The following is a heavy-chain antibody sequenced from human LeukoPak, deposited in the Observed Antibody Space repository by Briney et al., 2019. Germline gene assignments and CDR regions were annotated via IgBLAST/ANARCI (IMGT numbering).Heavy chain of an antibody. CDR2: ISGSGGST. D-gene: IGHD2-21*01. V-gene: IGHV3-23*01. CDR3: AKDLYSYLGAFDI. CDR1: GFTFSSYA. Sequence: GGSLRLSCAASGFTFSSYAMSWVRQAPGNGLEWVSAISGSGGSTYYADSAKGRFTISRDNSQNTLYLQLNSLRAEDTAVYYCAKDLYSYLGAFDIWGQGTMVTVSS. J-gene: IGHJ3*02.